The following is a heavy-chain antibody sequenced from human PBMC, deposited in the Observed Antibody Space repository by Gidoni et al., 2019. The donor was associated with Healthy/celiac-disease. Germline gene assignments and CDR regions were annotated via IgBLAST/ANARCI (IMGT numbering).Heavy chain of an antibody. CDR2: INHSGST. V-gene: IGHV4-34*01. Sequence: QVQLQQWGAGLLKPSETLSLTCAVYGGSFSGYYWSWIRQPPGKGLEWIGEINHSGSTNYNPSLKSRVTISVDTSKNQFSLKLSSVTAADTAVYYCARISGSYYSPLRWFDPWGQGTLVTVSS. CDR3: ARISGSYYSPLRWFDP. J-gene: IGHJ5*02. D-gene: IGHD1-26*01. CDR1: GGSFSGYY.